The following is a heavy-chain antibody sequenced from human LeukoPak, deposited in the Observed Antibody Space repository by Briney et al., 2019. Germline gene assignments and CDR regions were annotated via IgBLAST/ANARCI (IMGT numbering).Heavy chain of an antibody. D-gene: IGHD4-17*01. CDR2: ISGSGGST. Sequence: QAGGSLRLPCAASGFTFSSYAMSWVRQAPGKGLEWVSAISGSGGSTYYADSVKGRFTISRDNSKNTLYLQMNSLRAEDTAVYYCAKGVHYGDYPYYFDYWGQGTLVTVSS. V-gene: IGHV3-23*01. CDR1: GFTFSSYA. CDR3: AKGVHYGDYPYYFDY. J-gene: IGHJ4*02.